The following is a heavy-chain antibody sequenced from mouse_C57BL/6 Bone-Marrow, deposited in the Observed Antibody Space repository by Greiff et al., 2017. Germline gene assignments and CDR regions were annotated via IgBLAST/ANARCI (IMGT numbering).Heavy chain of an antibody. CDR1: GYTFTSYW. J-gene: IGHJ1*03. V-gene: IGHV1-55*01. CDR2: IYPGSGST. CDR3: ARTPPSTTVVARYWYFDV. Sequence: QVQLKQPGAELVKPGASVKMSCKASGYTFTSYWITWVKQRPGQGLGWIGDIYPGSGSTNYNEKFKSKATLTVDTSSSTAYMQLSSLTSEDSAVYYCARTPPSTTVVARYWYFDVWGTGTTVTVSS. D-gene: IGHD1-1*01.